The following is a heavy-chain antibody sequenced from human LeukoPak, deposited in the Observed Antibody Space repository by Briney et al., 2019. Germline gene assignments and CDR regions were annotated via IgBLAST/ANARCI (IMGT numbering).Heavy chain of an antibody. D-gene: IGHD2-21*01. Sequence: GSLRLSCAASGFTFSSYGMHWVRQAPGKGLEWVAFISFDGTTNYYADSVKGRFNISRDNSKNMLYLQMNSLRVEDTAVYYCARAYCGGSDTCWGNMLWGQGTLVTVSS. J-gene: IGHJ4*02. V-gene: IGHV3-30*03. CDR2: ISFDGTTN. CDR1: GFTFSSYG. CDR3: ARAYCGGSDTCWGNML.